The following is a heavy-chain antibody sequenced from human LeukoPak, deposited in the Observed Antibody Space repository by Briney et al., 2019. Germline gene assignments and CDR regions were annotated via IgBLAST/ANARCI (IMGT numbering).Heavy chain of an antibody. CDR3: ARFGFGELPVDY. J-gene: IGHJ4*02. D-gene: IGHD3-10*01. V-gene: IGHV3-30*03. CDR2: ISNDGSNK. CDR1: GLTFSSFG. Sequence: GGSLRLSCAVSGLTFSSFGMLWVRQAPGKGLDWVAVISNDGSNKYYADSVKGRFTISRDNAKNSLYLQMNSLRAEDTAVYYCARFGFGELPVDYWGQGTLVTVSS.